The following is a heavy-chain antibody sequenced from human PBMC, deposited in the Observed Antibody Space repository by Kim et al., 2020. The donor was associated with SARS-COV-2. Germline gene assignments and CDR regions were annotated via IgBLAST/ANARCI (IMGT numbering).Heavy chain of an antibody. CDR3: ARDFEEAAAGTFHTFDY. Sequence: ASVKVSCKASGYTFTSYGISWVRQAPGQGLEWMGWISAYNGNTNYAQKLQGRVTMTTDTSTSTAYMELRSLRSDDTAVYYCARDFEEAAAGTFHTFDYWGQGTLVTVSS. J-gene: IGHJ4*02. CDR1: GYTFTSYG. V-gene: IGHV1-18*01. CDR2: ISAYNGNT. D-gene: IGHD6-13*01.